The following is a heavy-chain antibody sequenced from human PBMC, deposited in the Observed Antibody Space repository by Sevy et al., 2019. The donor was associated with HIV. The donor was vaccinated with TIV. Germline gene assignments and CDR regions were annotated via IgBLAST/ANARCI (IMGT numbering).Heavy chain of an antibody. J-gene: IGHJ3*02. CDR2: VYYTGGT. CDR3: ARRNDFDN. CDR1: GGSINSDH. V-gene: IGHV4-59*08. Sequence: SETLSLTCTVSGGSINSDHWNWIRQPPGKGLEWIGYVYYTGGTNYNPSLKNRVTIFLDRTKNQFSLKLTSVTAADSAVYDCARRNDFDNWGQGTMVTVSS.